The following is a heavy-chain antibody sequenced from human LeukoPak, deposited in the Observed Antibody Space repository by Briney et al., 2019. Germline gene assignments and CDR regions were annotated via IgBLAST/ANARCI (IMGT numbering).Heavy chain of an antibody. CDR1: GYTFTGYY. Sequence: ASVKVSCKASGYTFTGYYIYWVRQAPGQGLEWMGWINPTSGGTKYAQKFQGRVTMTRDTSISTAYMELSRLRSDDTAVYYCAREYSSGRGDAFDIWGQGTMVTVSS. V-gene: IGHV1-2*02. J-gene: IGHJ3*02. CDR2: INPTSGGT. D-gene: IGHD6-19*01. CDR3: AREYSSGRGDAFDI.